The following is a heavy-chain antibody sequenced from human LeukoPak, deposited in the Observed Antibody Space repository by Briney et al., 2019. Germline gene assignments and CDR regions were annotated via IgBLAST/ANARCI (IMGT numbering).Heavy chain of an antibody. Sequence: GGSLRLSCAASGFTFSSYAMSWVRQAPGKGLEGVSAISGSGGSTYYADSVKGRFTISRDNSKNTLYLQMNSLRAEDTAVYYCAKDSSDYDFWSGSYYWGQGTLVTVSS. V-gene: IGHV3-23*01. CDR1: GFTFSSYA. J-gene: IGHJ4*02. CDR2: ISGSGGST. CDR3: AKDSSDYDFWSGSYY. D-gene: IGHD3-3*01.